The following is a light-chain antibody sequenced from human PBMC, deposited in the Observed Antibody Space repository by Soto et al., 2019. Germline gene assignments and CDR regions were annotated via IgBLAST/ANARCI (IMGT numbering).Light chain of an antibody. J-gene: IGKJ4*01. CDR2: APS. CDR3: QPANSFPLT. CDR1: QDISSW. V-gene: IGKV1-12*01. Sequence: DIQMTQSPSSVSASVGDRVTITCRASQDISSWLACYQHHPGKAPKLLIYAPSSLQSGVPSRFSGSGSGTDFTLTISSLQPEDFATYYCQPANSFPLTFGGGTKVEIK.